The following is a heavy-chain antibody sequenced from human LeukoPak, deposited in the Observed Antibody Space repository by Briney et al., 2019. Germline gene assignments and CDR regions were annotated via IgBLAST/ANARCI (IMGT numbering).Heavy chain of an antibody. D-gene: IGHD5-24*01. CDR2: ISGSGGST. Sequence: PGGSLRLSCVVSGISLSNYAMTWVRQAPGKGLEWVSAISGSGGSTYYADSVKGRFTISRDNSKNTLYLQMNSLRAEDTAVYYCAKVAEGWLQFDAFDIWGQGTMVTVSS. CDR1: GISLSNYA. V-gene: IGHV3-23*01. J-gene: IGHJ3*02. CDR3: AKVAEGWLQFDAFDI.